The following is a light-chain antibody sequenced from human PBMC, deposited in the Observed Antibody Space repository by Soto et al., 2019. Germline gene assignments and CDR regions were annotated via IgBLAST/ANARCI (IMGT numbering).Light chain of an antibody. CDR2: EVS. Sequence: QSVLTQPASVSGSPGQSITISCTGTSSDVGGYNYVSWYQQQSGKAPKLMIHEVSNRPSGVSNRFSGSKSGNTASLTISGLQAEDEADYYCCSYTRTSNHYFFGSGTKVTVL. CDR1: SSDVGGYNY. V-gene: IGLV2-14*01. CDR3: CSYTRTSNHYF. J-gene: IGLJ1*01.